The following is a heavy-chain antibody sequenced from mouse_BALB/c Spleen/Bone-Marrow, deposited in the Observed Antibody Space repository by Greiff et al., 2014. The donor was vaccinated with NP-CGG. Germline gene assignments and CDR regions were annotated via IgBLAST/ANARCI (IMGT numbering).Heavy chain of an antibody. V-gene: IGHV1S41*01. D-gene: IGHD2-4*01. CDR3: ARSPTIKESSAMDY. J-gene: IGHJ4*01. CDR1: GYTFTSYW. CDR2: IAPGSGNT. Sequence: DLVKPGASVKLSCKASGYTFTSYWINWIKQRPGQGLEWIGRIAPGSGNTYYNEMFKGKATLTVDTSSSTAYIQLSSMSAEDSPVYFCARSPTIKESSAMDYWGQGTSVTVSS.